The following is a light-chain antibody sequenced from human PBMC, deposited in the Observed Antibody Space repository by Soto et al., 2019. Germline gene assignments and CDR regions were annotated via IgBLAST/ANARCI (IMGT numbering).Light chain of an antibody. Sequence: QTVVTQEPSLTVSPGGTVTLTCDSRTGPVTSDHWPYWLQQKPGQAPRTLIYDTSKKHSWTPARFSGSLLGGKAALTLSGAQPEDEADYYCFLSYSGARPVVFGGGTKVTVL. CDR2: DTS. V-gene: IGLV7-46*01. CDR3: FLSYSGARPVV. CDR1: TGPVTSDHW. J-gene: IGLJ2*01.